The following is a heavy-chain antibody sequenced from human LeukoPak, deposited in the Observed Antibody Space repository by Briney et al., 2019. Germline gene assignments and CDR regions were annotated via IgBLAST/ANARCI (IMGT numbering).Heavy chain of an antibody. J-gene: IGHJ5*02. CDR3: TMVATVTTAWFDP. Sequence: GGSLRLSCAASGFTFSSYWMHWVRQAPGKGLVWVSRINSDGSSTSYADSVKGRFTISRDNAKNTLYLQMNSLRAEETAVYYCTMVATVTTAWFDPWGQGTLVTVCS. CDR1: GFTFSSYW. D-gene: IGHD4-11*01. CDR2: INSDGSST. V-gene: IGHV3-74*01.